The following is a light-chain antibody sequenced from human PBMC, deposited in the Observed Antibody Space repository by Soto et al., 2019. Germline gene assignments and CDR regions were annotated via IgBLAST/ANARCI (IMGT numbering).Light chain of an antibody. Sequence: IGLTQSPGTLSLSPGERATLSCRASQFVSSNSLAWYQQKRGQAPRLLIHDASSRATGIPDRFSGSGSGTDFTLTISRLEPEDFAVYYCQQYAGSPRTFGQGTKVEVK. CDR2: DAS. CDR1: QFVSSNS. V-gene: IGKV3-20*01. J-gene: IGKJ1*01. CDR3: QQYAGSPRT.